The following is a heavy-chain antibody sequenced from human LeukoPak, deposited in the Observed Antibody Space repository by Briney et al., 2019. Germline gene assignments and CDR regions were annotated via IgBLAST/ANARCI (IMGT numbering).Heavy chain of an antibody. CDR2: IYYSGST. D-gene: IGHD4-17*01. CDR1: GGSISDYY. CDR3: ARHQDYGGYPLDY. V-gene: IGHV4-59*08. Sequence: SETLSLTCTVSGGSISDYYWSWIRQPPGKGLEWIVYIYYSGSTNYNPSLKSRVTISVDTSKNQFSLKLSSVTAADTAVYYCARHQDYGGYPLDYWGQGTLVTVSS. J-gene: IGHJ4*02.